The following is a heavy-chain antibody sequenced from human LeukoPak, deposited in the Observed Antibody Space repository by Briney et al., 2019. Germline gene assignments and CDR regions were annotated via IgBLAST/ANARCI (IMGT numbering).Heavy chain of an antibody. CDR2: IWYDGTKK. J-gene: IGHJ4*02. CDR3: ARDRAVRYFDY. CDR1: GFTFSSYG. Sequence: PGGSLRLSCAASGFTFSSYGMHWVRQAPGKGLEWVAVIWYDGTKKYYADSVKGRLTISRDNSKNTLYLEMNSLRAEDTAVYYCARDRAVRYFDYWGQGTLVTVSS. V-gene: IGHV3-33*08.